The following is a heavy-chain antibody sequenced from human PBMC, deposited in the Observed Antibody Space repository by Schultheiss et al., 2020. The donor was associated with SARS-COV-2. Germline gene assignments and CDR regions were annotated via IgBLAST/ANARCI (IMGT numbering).Heavy chain of an antibody. CDR1: GFTFSSYA. CDR3: ARAGSGWNAFDL. D-gene: IGHD6-19*01. V-gene: IGHV3-30*04. J-gene: IGHJ3*01. CDR2: ISYDGSNK. Sequence: GESLKISCAASGFTFSSYAMHWVRQAPGKGLEWVAVISYDGSNKYYADSVKGRFTISRDNARNSLYLQMDSLRAEDAAVYYCARAGSGWNAFDLWGQGTMVTVSS.